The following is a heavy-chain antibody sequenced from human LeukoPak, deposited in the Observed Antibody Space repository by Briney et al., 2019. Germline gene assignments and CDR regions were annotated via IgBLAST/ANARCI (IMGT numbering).Heavy chain of an antibody. V-gene: IGHV1-2*04. CDR2: INPNSGGT. CDR1: GYTFTGYY. CDR3: ARALHCTNGVCPFDY. D-gene: IGHD2-8*01. J-gene: IGHJ4*02. Sequence: ASVKVSCKASGYTFTGYYMHWVRQAPGQGLEWMGWINPNSGGTNYAQKFQGWVTMTRDTSISTAYMELSRLRSDDTAVYYCARALHCTNGVCPFDYWGQGTLVTVSS.